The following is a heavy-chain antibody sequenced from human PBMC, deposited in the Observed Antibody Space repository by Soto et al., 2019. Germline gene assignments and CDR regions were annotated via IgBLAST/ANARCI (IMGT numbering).Heavy chain of an antibody. Sequence: QVQLQQWVAGLLKPSETLSLTCAVYGGFVSSGSYYWSWIRQPPGKGLEWIGERSHSGGTHFNPSLKSRVTISVDTSKNQFSLKMSSVTAADTALYYCARVERGTATTVVDAFDIWGPGTMVTVSS. V-gene: IGHV4-34*01. D-gene: IGHD1-1*01. J-gene: IGHJ3*02. CDR1: GGFVSSGSYY. CDR2: RSHSGGT. CDR3: ARVERGTATTVVDAFDI.